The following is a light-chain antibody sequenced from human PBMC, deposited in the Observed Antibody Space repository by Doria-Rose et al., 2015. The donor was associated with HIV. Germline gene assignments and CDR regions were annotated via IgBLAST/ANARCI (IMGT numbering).Light chain of an antibody. J-gene: IGKJ1*01. V-gene: IGKV3-20*01. CDR1: QSVSANY. CDR3: HQYASSRT. Sequence: TQSPGTLSLSPGARATLSCRASQSVSANYLAWYQQRPGQSTMLLIYGASSRATDIPDRFSGSGSGTDFTLTISRLEPEDFAVYYCHQYASSRTFGQGTKVEIK. CDR2: GAS.